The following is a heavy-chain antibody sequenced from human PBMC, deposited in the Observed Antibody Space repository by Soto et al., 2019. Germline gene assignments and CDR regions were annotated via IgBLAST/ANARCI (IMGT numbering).Heavy chain of an antibody. Sequence: SETLSLTCTVSGGSISSGTYYWGWIRQPPGKGLEWIGSLYYTGRTYYSPSLKSRVTISVDTSKNHFSLNLTSVTAADTAVYYCARSLARGVIGWFDPCGPGTLVTVYS. CDR1: GGSISSGTYY. CDR2: LYYTGRT. D-gene: IGHD3-10*01. CDR3: ARSLARGVIGWFDP. J-gene: IGHJ5*02. V-gene: IGHV4-39*02.